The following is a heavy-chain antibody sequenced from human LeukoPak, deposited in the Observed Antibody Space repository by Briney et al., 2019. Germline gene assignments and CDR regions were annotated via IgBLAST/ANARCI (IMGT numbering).Heavy chain of an antibody. CDR3: ARGLRSGWTLRGAFDI. V-gene: IGHV4-34*01. Sequence: PGGSLRLSCAPSGFTFSRHGMHWVRQAPGKGLEWIGEINHSGSTNYNPSLKSRVTISVDTSKNQFSLKLSSVTAADTAVYYCARGLRSGWTLRGAFDIWGQGTMVTVSS. CDR2: INHSGST. J-gene: IGHJ3*02. D-gene: IGHD6-19*01. CDR1: GFTFSRHG.